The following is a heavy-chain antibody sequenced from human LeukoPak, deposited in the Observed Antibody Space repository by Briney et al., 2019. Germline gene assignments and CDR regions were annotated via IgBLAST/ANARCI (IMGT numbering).Heavy chain of an antibody. J-gene: IGHJ4*02. D-gene: IGHD6-19*01. Sequence: GGSLRLSCAASGFTFSSYSMNWVRQAPGKGLEWVSSISSSSSYIYYADSVKGRFTISRDNAKNSLYLQMNSLRAEDTAVYYCARVPGYSSGWYRFDYWGQGTLVTVSS. V-gene: IGHV3-21*01. CDR2: ISSSSSYI. CDR1: GFTFSSYS. CDR3: ARVPGYSSGWYRFDY.